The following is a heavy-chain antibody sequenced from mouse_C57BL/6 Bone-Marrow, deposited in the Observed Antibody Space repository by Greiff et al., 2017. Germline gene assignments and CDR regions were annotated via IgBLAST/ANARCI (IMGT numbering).Heavy chain of an antibody. Sequence: VQPQQSGPELVKPGASVKISCKASGYPFTGYYMNWVKQSPEKSLEWIGEINPSTGGTTHNQKFKAKATLTVDKSSSTAYMQLKILTSEVSAVYYCARFITTVIATDFDVWGTGTTVTVSS. CDR2: INPSTGGT. J-gene: IGHJ1*03. CDR3: ARFITTVIATDFDV. CDR1: GYPFTGYY. D-gene: IGHD1-1*01. V-gene: IGHV1-42*01.